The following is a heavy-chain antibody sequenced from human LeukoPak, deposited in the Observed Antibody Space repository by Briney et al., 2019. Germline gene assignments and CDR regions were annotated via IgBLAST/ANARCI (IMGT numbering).Heavy chain of an antibody. V-gene: IGHV4-34*01. CDR1: VGSFSGYH. CDR2: IYYSGST. Sequence: PSETLSLTCAVYVGSFSGYHWNWIRQPPGKGPEWIGSIYYSGSTYYNPSLKSRVTISVDTSKNQFSLKLSSVTAADTAVYYCARGGYYGSGNDFRFDPWGQGTLVTVSS. J-gene: IGHJ5*02. D-gene: IGHD3-10*01. CDR3: ARGGYYGSGNDFRFDP.